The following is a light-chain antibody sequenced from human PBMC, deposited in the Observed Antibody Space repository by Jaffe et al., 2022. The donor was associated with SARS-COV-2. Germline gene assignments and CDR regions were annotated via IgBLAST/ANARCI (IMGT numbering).Light chain of an antibody. CDR3: AVWDDSLSIWV. CDR1: ISNIGSNS. J-gene: IGLJ3*02. V-gene: IGLV1-44*01. CDR2: SNN. Sequence: QSVLTQPPSASGTPGQRVTISCSGSISNIGSNSVNWYQQLPGTAPKPLIYSNNQRPSGVPDRFSGSRSGTSASLAISGLQSEDEADYYCAVWDDSLSIWVFGGGTRLTVL.